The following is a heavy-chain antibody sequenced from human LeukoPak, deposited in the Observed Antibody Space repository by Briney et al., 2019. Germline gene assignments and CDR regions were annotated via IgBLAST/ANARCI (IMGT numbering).Heavy chain of an antibody. D-gene: IGHD6-13*01. Sequence: GGSLRLSCVASGFSFSTYWMSWVRQAPGKGLEGVANIKHDGSAEYYVDSVKGRFTISRDNAKNSVYLQMNSLGAEDTALYYCARDPEAGTADYWGQGTLVTVSS. CDR3: ARDPEAGTADY. V-gene: IGHV3-7*03. CDR2: IKHDGSAE. CDR1: GFSFSTYW. J-gene: IGHJ4*02.